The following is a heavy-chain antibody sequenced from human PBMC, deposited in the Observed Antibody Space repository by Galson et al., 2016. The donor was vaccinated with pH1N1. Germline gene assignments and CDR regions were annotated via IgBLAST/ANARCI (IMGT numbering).Heavy chain of an antibody. Sequence: QSGAEVKKPGESLKISCRGSGYSFTSYWIAWVRQKPGTGLEWMGIVYPCDSDTRYSPSFRGLFPFSADKSIGTAYLQWSRLEASDTAIYYCARLRGGITVVREVYFDLWGQGTLVTVSP. CDR1: GYSFTSYW. J-gene: IGHJ4*02. CDR2: VYPCDSDT. V-gene: IGHV5-51*03. D-gene: IGHD3-10*01. CDR3: ARLRGGITVVREVYFDL.